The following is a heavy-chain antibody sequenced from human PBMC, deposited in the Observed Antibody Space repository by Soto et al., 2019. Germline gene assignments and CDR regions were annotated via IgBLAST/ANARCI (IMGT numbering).Heavy chain of an antibody. CDR3: ARGYCGGTHGSANFFDP. V-gene: IGHV3-66*01. Sequence: EVQLVESGGGLVQPGGSLRLSCAASGLTGSSAYMTRVRQAPGKGLEWVALIYSACGTQYAYSVKCRFTISRDNSKNTLDLQMNVLTAADAAVYYCARGYCGGTHGSANFFDPWRQGTVVTVST. D-gene: IGHD2-21*01. CDR1: GLTGSSAY. CDR2: IYSACGT. J-gene: IGHJ5*02.